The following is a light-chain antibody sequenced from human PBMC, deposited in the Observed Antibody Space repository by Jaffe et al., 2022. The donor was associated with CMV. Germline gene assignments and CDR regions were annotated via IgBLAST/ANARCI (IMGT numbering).Light chain of an antibody. J-gene: IGKJ2*01. CDR1: QSISTW. V-gene: IGKV1-5*03. CDR3: QQYSSYSRT. CDR2: KAS. Sequence: DIQMTQSPSTLSASIGDRVTITCRASQSISTWLAWYQQKPGSAPTLLIYKASSLESGVPSRFSGSGSGTEFTLTISSLQPEDFATYYCQQYSSYSRTFGQGTNLEIK.